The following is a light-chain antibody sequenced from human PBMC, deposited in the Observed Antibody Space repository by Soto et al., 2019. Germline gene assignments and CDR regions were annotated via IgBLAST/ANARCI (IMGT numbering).Light chain of an antibody. CDR1: QSVSGSY. J-gene: IGKJ1*01. CDR3: QQRCNWPLT. Sequence: EIALTQSPGTLSLSPLERATLSFMASQSVSGSYLAWYQHKPGQDPRLLIYGASNRATGIPARFSGSGSGTDFTLTISSLEPEDFAVYYCQQRCNWPLTFGQGTKV. CDR2: GAS. V-gene: IGKV3-11*01.